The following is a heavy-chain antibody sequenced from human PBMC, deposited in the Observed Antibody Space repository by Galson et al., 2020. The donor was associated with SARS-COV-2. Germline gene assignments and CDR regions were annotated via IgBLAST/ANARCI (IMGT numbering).Heavy chain of an antibody. V-gene: IGHV3-48*03. CDR3: ARLDAYGPGY. CDR1: GFTFSNYE. Sequence: SLKISCAASGFTFSNYEMNWVRQAPGKGLEWVSYISSSGRTIHYADSVTGRFTIPRDNAKSAQSLQMNSLRAEDTAVYYCARLDAYGPGYWGQGILVTVSS. D-gene: IGHD2-21*01. J-gene: IGHJ4*02. CDR2: ISSSGRTI.